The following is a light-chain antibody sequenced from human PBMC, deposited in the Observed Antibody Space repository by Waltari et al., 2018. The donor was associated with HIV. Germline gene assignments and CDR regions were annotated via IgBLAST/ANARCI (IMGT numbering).Light chain of an antibody. Sequence: QSVLTQPPSASGTPGQRVTISCSGDSSISGRTFVTWYQQLPETAPKLLIYRSYQRPSGGPDRFSGSKSGSSASLAISGLRSEDEAVYYCAAWDDNLRGVFGGGTKLTVL. V-gene: IGLV1-47*01. J-gene: IGLJ2*01. CDR2: RSY. CDR1: SSISGRTF. CDR3: AAWDDNLRGV.